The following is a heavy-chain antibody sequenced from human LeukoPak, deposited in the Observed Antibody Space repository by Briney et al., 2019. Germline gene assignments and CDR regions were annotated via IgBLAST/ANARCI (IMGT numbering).Heavy chain of an antibody. Sequence: TSETLSLTCTVSGGSISSSSYYWGWIRQPPGKGLEWIGSIYYSGSTYYNPFLKSRVTISVDTSKNQFSLKLSSVTAADTAVYYCARHVHPTGTTGLGAFDIWGQGTMVTVSS. CDR2: IYYSGST. V-gene: IGHV4-39*01. CDR3: ARHVHPTGTTGLGAFDI. J-gene: IGHJ3*02. D-gene: IGHD1-1*01. CDR1: GGSISSSSYY.